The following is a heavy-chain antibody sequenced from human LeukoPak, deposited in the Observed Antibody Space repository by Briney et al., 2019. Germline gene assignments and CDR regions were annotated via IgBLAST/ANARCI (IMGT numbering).Heavy chain of an antibody. D-gene: IGHD1-26*01. CDR3: ARGGIVGATRRAFDI. J-gene: IGHJ3*02. CDR2: IIPIFGTA. V-gene: IGHV1-69*13. CDR1: GGTFSSYA. Sequence: SVKVSCKASGGTFSSYAVSWVRQAPGQGLEWMGGIIPIFGTANYAQKFQGRVTITADESTSTAYMELSSLRSEGTAVYYCARGGIVGATRRAFDIWGQGTMVTVSS.